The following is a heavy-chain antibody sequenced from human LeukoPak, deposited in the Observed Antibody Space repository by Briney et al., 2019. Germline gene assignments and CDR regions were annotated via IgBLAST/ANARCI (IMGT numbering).Heavy chain of an antibody. CDR2: IKPSGGST. V-gene: IGHV1-46*01. Sequence: GASVKVSCKASVYTFTSYYMRWVRQAPGQGLEWMGIIKPSGGSTSYAQKFQGRVTMTRDTSTSPGYMEPSSLRSEDTAVYYCARGHQIIVATIAYGAQGTLATVSS. J-gene: IGHJ4*02. D-gene: IGHD5-12*01. CDR1: VYTFTSYY. CDR3: ARGHQIIVATIAY.